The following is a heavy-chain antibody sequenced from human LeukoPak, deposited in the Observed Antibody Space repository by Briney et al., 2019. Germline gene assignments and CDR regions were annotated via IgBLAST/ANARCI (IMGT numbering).Heavy chain of an antibody. Sequence: PGGSLRLSCAASGFTFSNAWMSWVRQASGKGLEWVGRIKSKTDGGTTDYAAPVKGRFTISRDDSKNTLYLQMNSLKTEDTAVYYCTTEPVRAAAGTNYWGQGTLVTVSS. CDR2: IKSKTDGGTT. CDR3: TTEPVRAAAGTNY. D-gene: IGHD6-13*01. CDR1: GFTFSNAW. V-gene: IGHV3-15*01. J-gene: IGHJ4*02.